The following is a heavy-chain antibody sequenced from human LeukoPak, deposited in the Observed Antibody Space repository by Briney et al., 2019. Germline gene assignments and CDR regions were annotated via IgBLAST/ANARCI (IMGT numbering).Heavy chain of an antibody. V-gene: IGHV3-48*01. J-gene: IGHJ4*02. CDR3: ARDRLHYVEYEKTFDY. CDR2: ISFSSSTI. D-gene: IGHD4-17*01. CDR1: GFTVSSKY. Sequence: QPGGSLRLSCAVSGFTVSSKYMSWVRQAPGKGLEWVSYISFSSSTIYYADSVKGRFTISRDNAKNSLYLQMNSLRAEDTAVYYCARDRLHYVEYEKTFDYWGKGTLVTVSS.